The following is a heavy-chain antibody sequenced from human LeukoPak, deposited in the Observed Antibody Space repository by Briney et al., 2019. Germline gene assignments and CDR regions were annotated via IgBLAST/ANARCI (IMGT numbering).Heavy chain of an antibody. J-gene: IGHJ3*02. CDR1: GGSINSHF. D-gene: IGHD3-22*01. Sequence: SETLSLTCTVSGGSINSHFWSWIRQPPGKGLEWIGYIYYSGSTKYNPSLQSRVTISVYTSESNFSLKLTSVTAADTAVYYCARLLDNDSSGYPDTFDMWGQGTVVIVSS. CDR3: ARLLDNDSSGYPDTFDM. CDR2: IYYSGST. V-gene: IGHV4-59*11.